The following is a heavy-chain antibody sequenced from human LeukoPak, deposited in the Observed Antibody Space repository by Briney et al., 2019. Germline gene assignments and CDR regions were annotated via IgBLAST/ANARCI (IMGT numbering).Heavy chain of an antibody. D-gene: IGHD2-15*01. CDR1: AGSIRSSPYY. CDR3: TRQGVVVSSTQADY. Sequence: PSETLSLTCTVSAGSIRSSPYYGGWLRQPPGKGLEWIGNIFYRGSAYYNPSLKSRVTISVDTSQNQLSLKVRSVTATDTAVYYCTRQGVVVSSTQADYWGHGTLVTVSS. J-gene: IGHJ4*03. CDR2: IFYRGSA. V-gene: IGHV4-39*01.